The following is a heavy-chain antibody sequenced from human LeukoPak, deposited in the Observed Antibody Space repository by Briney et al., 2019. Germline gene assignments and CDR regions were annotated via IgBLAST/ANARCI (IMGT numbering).Heavy chain of an antibody. J-gene: IGHJ4*02. CDR2: ISGDGGST. D-gene: IGHD4-17*01. CDR3: ARFDYADYLAFDY. Sequence: GGSLRLSCAASGFTFDDYAMHWVRQAPGKGLEWVSLISGDGGSTYYADSVKGRFTISRDNAKNSLYLQMNSLRAEDTAVYYCARFDYADYLAFDYWGQGTLVTVSS. CDR1: GFTFDDYA. V-gene: IGHV3-43*02.